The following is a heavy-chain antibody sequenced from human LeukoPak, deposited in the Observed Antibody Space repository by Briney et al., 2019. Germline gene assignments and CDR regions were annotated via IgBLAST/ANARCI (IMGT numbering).Heavy chain of an antibody. CDR1: GYTFTGYY. J-gene: IGHJ6*02. CDR2: INPNSGGT. V-gene: IGHV1-2*02. D-gene: IGHD6-13*01. Sequence: ASVKVSCEASGYTFTGYYMHSVRQAPGQGLEWMGWINPNSGGTNSAQKFQGRVTMTRDTSISTAYMELSRLRSDDTAVYYCARDDSSRSQYYYYYYGMDVWGQGTTVTVSS. CDR3: ARDDSSRSQYYYYYYGMDV.